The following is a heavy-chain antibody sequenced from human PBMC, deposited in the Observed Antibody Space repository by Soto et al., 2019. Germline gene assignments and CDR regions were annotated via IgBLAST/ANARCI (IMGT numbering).Heavy chain of an antibody. J-gene: IGHJ4*02. V-gene: IGHV4-39*01. Sequence: SETLSLTCTVSGGSISSSSYYWGWIRQPPGKGLEWIGSIYYSGSTYYNPSLKSRVTISVDTSKNQFSLKLSSVTAADTAVYYCASSGGRRKLGYCSGGSCGLYYWGQGTLVTVSS. CDR2: IYYSGST. CDR3: ASSGGRRKLGYCSGGSCGLYY. D-gene: IGHD2-15*01. CDR1: GGSISSSSYY.